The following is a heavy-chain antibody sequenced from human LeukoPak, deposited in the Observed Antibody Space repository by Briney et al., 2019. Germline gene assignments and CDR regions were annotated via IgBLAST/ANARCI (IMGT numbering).Heavy chain of an antibody. J-gene: IGHJ4*02. Sequence: PSDTLSLTCTVSGRSISEYYWGCVRQPPGKGMEWIAFISFSGHTNYKPSIKDRITMSLDTSMHHFSPKLNSVTAGDTAVYYCARYGLAGFYFDYWGQGTLATVSS. CDR3: ARYGLAGFYFDY. CDR2: ISFSGHT. V-gene: IGHV4-59*07. D-gene: IGHD3-16*01. CDR1: GRSISEYY.